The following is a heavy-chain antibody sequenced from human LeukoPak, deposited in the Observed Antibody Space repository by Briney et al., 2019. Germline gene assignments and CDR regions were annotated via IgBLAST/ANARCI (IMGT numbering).Heavy chain of an antibody. Sequence: ASVKVSCKASGYTFTSYGISWVRQAPGQGLEWMGWISAYNGNTNYAQKLQGRVTMTTDTSTSTAYMELRSLRSDDTAVYYCARDMVQYFDWLSVGDYWGQGTLVTVSS. V-gene: IGHV1-18*01. J-gene: IGHJ4*02. CDR2: ISAYNGNT. D-gene: IGHD3-9*01. CDR3: ARDMVQYFDWLSVGDY. CDR1: GYTFTSYG.